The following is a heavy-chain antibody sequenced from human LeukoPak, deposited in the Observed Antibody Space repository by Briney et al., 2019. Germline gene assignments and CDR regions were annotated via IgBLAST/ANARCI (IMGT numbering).Heavy chain of an antibody. V-gene: IGHV1-2*02. CDR1: GYTFTAYY. J-gene: IGHJ3*02. CDR2: IIPNSGGT. Sequence: ASVKVSCMASGYTFTAYYIHWLRQAPGQGVDWMGCIIPNSGGTNYAQKFQGRITMTRDTSISTAYMELTRMYSDDTAVYYCARDVSSIAFDIWGQGTMVTVSS. D-gene: IGHD6-6*01. CDR3: ARDVSSIAFDI.